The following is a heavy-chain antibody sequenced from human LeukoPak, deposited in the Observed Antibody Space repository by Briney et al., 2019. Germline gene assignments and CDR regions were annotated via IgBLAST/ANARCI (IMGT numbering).Heavy chain of an antibody. CDR1: GFTFSSYG. CDR2: XXGSGGST. V-gene: IGHV3-23*01. Sequence: GGSLRLSCAASGFTFSSYGMSWVRQAPGKGLEWVXXXXGSGGSTYYADSVKGRFTISRDNSKNSLYLQMNSLRAEDTAVYYCANDYFSGSSHRTPLSYWGQGTLVTVSS. D-gene: IGHD1-26*01. CDR3: ANDYFSGSSHRTPLSY. J-gene: IGHJ4*02.